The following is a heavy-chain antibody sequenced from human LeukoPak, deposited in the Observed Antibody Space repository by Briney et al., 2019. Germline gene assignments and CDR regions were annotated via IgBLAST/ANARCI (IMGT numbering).Heavy chain of an antibody. D-gene: IGHD1-26*01. CDR1: GVTFDDYA. CDR3: AKDMGATPPPYGMDV. J-gene: IGHJ6*02. V-gene: IGHV3-9*01. Sequence: GRSLRLSCAASGVTFDDYAMHWVRHAPGKGLEWVSGISWNSGSIGYADSVKGRFAISRDNAKNSLYLQMNSLRAEDTALYYCAKDMGATPPPYGMDVWGQGTTVTVSS. CDR2: ISWNSGSI.